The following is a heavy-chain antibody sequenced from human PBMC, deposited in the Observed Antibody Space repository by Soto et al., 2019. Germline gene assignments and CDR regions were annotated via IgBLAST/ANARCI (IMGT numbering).Heavy chain of an antibody. V-gene: IGHV3-23*01. CDR2: ISDGGRST. J-gene: IGHJ4*02. D-gene: IGHD3-3*01. CDR3: ARTFDFWDSYSPFDY. Sequence: EVQLIESGGGLVQPGGSVRLSCAASGFNFRNYAMGWVRQPPGKGLEWVSFISDGGRSTYYADSVKGRFTVSRDNSKNTLYLQLSSLKAQDTAVYFCARTFDFWDSYSPFDYWGQGTLVTVSS. CDR1: GFNFRNYA.